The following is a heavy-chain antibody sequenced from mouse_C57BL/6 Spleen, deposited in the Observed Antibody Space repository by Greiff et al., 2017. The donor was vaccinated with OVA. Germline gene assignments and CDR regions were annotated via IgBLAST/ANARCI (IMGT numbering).Heavy chain of an antibody. CDR1: GYAFSSSW. CDR3: ARSEPLDAMDY. J-gene: IGHJ4*01. V-gene: IGHV1-82*01. Sequence: VKLQESGPELVKPGASVKISCKASGYAFSSSWMNWVKQRPGKGLEWIGRIYPGDGDTNYNGKFKGKATLTADKSSSTAYMQLSSLTSEDSAVYFCARSEPLDAMDYWGQGTSVTVSS. CDR2: IYPGDGDT.